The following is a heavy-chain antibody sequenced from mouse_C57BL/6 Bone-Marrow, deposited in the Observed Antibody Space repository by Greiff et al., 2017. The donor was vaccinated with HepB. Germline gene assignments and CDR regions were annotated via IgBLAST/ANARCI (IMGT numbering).Heavy chain of an antibody. CDR3: VLYYDYGGFAY. V-gene: IGHV1-74*01. J-gene: IGHJ3*01. CDR1: GYTFTSYW. Sequence: QVQLQQSGAELVKPGASVKVSCKASGYTFTSYWMHWVKQRPGQGLEWIGRIHPSDSDTNYNQKFKGKATLTVDKSSSTAYMQLSSLTSEDSAVYYCVLYYDYGGFAYWGQGTLVTVSA. CDR2: IHPSDSDT. D-gene: IGHD2-4*01.